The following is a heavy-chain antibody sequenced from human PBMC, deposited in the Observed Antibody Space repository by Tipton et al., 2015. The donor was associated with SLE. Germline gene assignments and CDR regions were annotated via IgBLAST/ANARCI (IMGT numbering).Heavy chain of an antibody. V-gene: IGHV4-4*07. Sequence: TLSLTRTVSGDSISNYYWSWVRQPAGMGLEWMGRIYSSGTTNYNPSLKGRVTMSVDTSKNQFSLKLTSVTAADTAVYYCARDDFWGGYYYFDYWGLGTQVTVSS. CDR1: GDSISNYY. CDR2: IYSSGTT. J-gene: IGHJ4*02. D-gene: IGHD3-3*01. CDR3: ARDDFWGGYYYFDY.